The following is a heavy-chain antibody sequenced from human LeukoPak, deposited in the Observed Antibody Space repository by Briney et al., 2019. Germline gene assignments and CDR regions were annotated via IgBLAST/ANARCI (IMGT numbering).Heavy chain of an antibody. CDR3: ASSITMVRGVLDY. CDR2: INPNSGGT. CDR1: GYTFTGYY. J-gene: IGHJ4*02. D-gene: IGHD3-10*01. V-gene: IGHV1-2*02. Sequence: ASVKVSCKASGYTFTGYYMHWARQAPGQGLEWMGWINPNSGGTNYAQKFQGRVTMTRDTSISTAYMELSSLRSDDTAVYYCASSITMVRGVLDYWGQGSLVTVSS.